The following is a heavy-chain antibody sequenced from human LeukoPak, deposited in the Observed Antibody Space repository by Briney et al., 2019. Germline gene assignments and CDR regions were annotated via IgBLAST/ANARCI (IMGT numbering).Heavy chain of an antibody. V-gene: IGHV4-59*01. CDR2: IYYTGST. CDR3: ARARNWFDP. CDR1: GGSFSGYY. Sequence: SETLSLTCAVYGGSFSGYYWSWIRQSPGKGLEWIGAIYYTGSTKYTSSLKSRVTISLDTSKSQFSLRLTSVTAADTAVYYCARARNWFDPWGQGMLVTVSS. J-gene: IGHJ5*02.